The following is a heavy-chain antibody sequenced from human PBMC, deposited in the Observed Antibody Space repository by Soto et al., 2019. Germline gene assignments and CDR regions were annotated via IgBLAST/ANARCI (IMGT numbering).Heavy chain of an antibody. V-gene: IGHV3-53*04. J-gene: IGHJ5*02. D-gene: IGHD6-19*01. CDR3: ARVIYSSGWYLDP. Sequence: GSLRLSCAASGFTVSGNYMSWVRQAPGKGLEWVSIIYSGGSTYYADSVKGRFTISRHNSKNTLYLQMNSLRAEDTAVYYCARVIYSSGWYLDPWGQGTLVTVSS. CDR2: IYSGGST. CDR1: GFTVSGNY.